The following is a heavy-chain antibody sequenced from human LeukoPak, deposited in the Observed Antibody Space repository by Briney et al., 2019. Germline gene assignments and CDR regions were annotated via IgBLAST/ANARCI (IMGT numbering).Heavy chain of an antibody. V-gene: IGHV4-34*01. CDR3: ARDHYDILTGALGDWFDP. J-gene: IGHJ5*02. Sequence: SETLSLTCAVYGGSFSGYYWSWIRQPPGKGLEWIGEINHSGSTNYNPSLKSRVTISVDTSKNQFSLKLSSVTAADTAVYYCARDHYDILTGALGDWFDPWGQGTLVTVSS. CDR1: GGSFSGYY. D-gene: IGHD3-9*01. CDR2: INHSGST.